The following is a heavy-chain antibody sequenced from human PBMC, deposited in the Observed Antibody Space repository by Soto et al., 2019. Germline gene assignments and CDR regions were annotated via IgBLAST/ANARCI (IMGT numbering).Heavy chain of an antibody. J-gene: IGHJ4*02. CDR1: GFTFDDYA. CDR3: AAGDSGWPFDY. D-gene: IGHD6-19*01. CDR2: ISWNSGSI. V-gene: IGHV3-9*01. Sequence: VQLVESGGGLVQPGRSLRLSCAASGFTFDDYAMHWVRQAPGKGLEWVSGISWNSGSIGYADSVKGRFTISRDNAKNSLSLQMNSLRAEDTALYYCAAGDSGWPFDYWGQGTLVTVSS.